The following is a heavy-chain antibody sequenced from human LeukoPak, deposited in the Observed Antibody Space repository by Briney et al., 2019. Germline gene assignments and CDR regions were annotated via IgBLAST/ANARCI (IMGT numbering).Heavy chain of an antibody. D-gene: IGHD2-15*01. J-gene: IGHJ4*02. CDR3: ARGPYCSGGSCYFYFDY. Sequence: ASVKVSCKASGYTFTSYGISWVRQAPGQGLEWMGWISAYNGNTNYAQKLQGRVTMTTDTSTSTAYMELRSVRSDDTAVYYCARGPYCSGGSCYFYFDYWGQGTLVTVSS. CDR2: ISAYNGNT. CDR1: GYTFTSYG. V-gene: IGHV1-18*01.